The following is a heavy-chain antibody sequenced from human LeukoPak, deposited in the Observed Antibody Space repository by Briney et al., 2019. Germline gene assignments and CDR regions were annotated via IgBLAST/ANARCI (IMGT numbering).Heavy chain of an antibody. Sequence: PGGSLRLSCAAPGFTFSSYGMHWVRQAPGKGLEWVAFIRYDGSNKYYADSVKGRFTISRDNSKNTLYLQMNSLRAEDTAVYYCAKDIAVAGTWYFDLWGRGTLVTVSS. CDR3: AKDIAVAGTWYFDL. CDR1: GFTFSSYG. J-gene: IGHJ2*01. D-gene: IGHD6-19*01. CDR2: IRYDGSNK. V-gene: IGHV3-30*02.